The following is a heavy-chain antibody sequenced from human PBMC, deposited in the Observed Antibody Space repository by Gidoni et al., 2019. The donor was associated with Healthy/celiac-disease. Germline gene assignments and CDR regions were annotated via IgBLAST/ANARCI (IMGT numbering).Heavy chain of an antibody. CDR2: IIPIFGTA. J-gene: IGHJ3*02. Sequence: QVQLVQSGAEVKKPGSSVKVSCKASGGTFSSYANSRVRQAPGQGLEWMGGIIPIFGTANYAQKFQGRVTITADESTSTAYMELSSLRSEDTAVYYCARDRYCSSTSCYVDAFDIWGQGTMVTVSS. V-gene: IGHV1-69*01. D-gene: IGHD2-2*01. CDR1: GGTFSSYA. CDR3: ARDRYCSSTSCYVDAFDI.